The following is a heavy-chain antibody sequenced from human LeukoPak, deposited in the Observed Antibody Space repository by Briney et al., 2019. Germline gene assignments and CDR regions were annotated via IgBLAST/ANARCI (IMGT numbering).Heavy chain of an antibody. Sequence: SETLSLTCAVYGGSLSGYYWSWIRQPPGKGLEWIGEINHGGFTTYNPSLKSRVTISVDTSKNQFSLKLTSLTAADTAVYYCARARGAVGIDYWGQGTLVTVSS. CDR1: GGSLSGYY. J-gene: IGHJ4*02. V-gene: IGHV4-34*01. CDR2: INHGGFT. CDR3: ARARGAVGIDY. D-gene: IGHD3-10*01.